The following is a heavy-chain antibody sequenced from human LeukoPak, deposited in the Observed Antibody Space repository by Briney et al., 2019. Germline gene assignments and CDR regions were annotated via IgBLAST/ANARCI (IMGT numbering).Heavy chain of an antibody. CDR2: ITGSGGRT. CDR3: ARWYESSGYYDY. Sequence: PGGSLRLSCAASGFTLRNDDTSWVRHPAGKGLEWGSGITGSGGRTYYADSVKGRSTMSRDDSKNTLYLQMNSLRGEDTAVYYSARWYESSGYYDYCGQGTLVTVSS. D-gene: IGHD3-22*01. J-gene: IGHJ4*02. CDR1: GFTLRNDD. V-gene: IGHV3-23*01.